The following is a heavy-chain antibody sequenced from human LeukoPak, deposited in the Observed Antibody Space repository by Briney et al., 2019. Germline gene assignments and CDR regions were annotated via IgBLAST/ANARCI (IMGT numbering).Heavy chain of an antibody. CDR1: GSTSSTYA. CDR3: ARWGGSFSSRFDP. V-gene: IGHV3-23*01. Sequence: GGSLRLSCAASGSTSSTYAMSWVRQAPGKGLEWVSAISGSGASTYYADSVTGRFTISRDNSKNTVFLHMKTLRVEDTALYYCARWGGSFSSRFDPWGQGTLVTVSS. J-gene: IGHJ5*02. CDR2: ISGSGAST. D-gene: IGHD1-26*01.